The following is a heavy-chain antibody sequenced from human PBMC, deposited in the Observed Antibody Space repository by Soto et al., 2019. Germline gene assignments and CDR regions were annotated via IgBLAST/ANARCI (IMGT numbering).Heavy chain of an antibody. CDR3: ARDLNDWNSEPPFDY. CDR1: GFTFSDYG. D-gene: IGHD1-7*01. J-gene: IGHJ4*02. Sequence: QVQLVESGGGVVQPGGSLRLSCAASGFTFSDYGIHWVRQAPGKGLAWVARIWYDGTNKYFADSVKGRFTISRDNSNNTVFLQMNFLRGEDTAIYFCARDLNDWNSEPPFDYWGQGTLVTVSS. V-gene: IGHV3-33*01. CDR2: IWYDGTNK.